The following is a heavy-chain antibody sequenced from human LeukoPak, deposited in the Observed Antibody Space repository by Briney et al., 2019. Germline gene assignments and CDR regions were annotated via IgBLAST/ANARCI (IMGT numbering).Heavy chain of an antibody. CDR1: GFSISSSSYY. V-gene: IGHV4-39*07. CDR2: IYYSGST. Sequence: SETLSLTCTVSGFSISSSSYYWGWIRQPPGKGLEWIGSIYYSGSTYYNPSLKSRVTISLDTSKKQFSLNLTSVTAADTAVYYCAREVSGDFDYWGQGTLVTVSS. CDR3: AREVSGDFDY. D-gene: IGHD5/OR15-5a*01. J-gene: IGHJ4*02.